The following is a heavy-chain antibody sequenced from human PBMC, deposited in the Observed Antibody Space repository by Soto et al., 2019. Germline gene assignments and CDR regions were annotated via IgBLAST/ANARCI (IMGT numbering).Heavy chain of an antibody. V-gene: IGHV3-74*01. D-gene: IGHD7-27*01. CDR3: ARERGPNDY. J-gene: IGHJ4*02. CDR1: GFTFSCYW. Sequence: PGGSLRLCCAASGFTFSCYWMHWVRQAPGEGLVWVSRINSDGSSTSYADSVKGRFTISRDNAKNTLYMQMNSLRAEDTAVYYCARERGPNDYWGQGTLVTVSS. CDR2: INSDGSST.